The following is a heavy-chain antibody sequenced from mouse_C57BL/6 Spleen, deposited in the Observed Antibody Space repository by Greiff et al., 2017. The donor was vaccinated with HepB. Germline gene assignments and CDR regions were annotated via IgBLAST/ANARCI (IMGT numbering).Heavy chain of an antibody. J-gene: IGHJ2*01. D-gene: IGHD2-3*01. V-gene: IGHV1-15*01. Sequence: VQLQQSGAELVRPGASVTLSCKASGYTFTDYEMHWVKQTPVHGLEWIGAIDPETGGTAYNQKFKGKAILTADKSSSTAYMELRSLTSEDSAVYYCTSKDGYYLAYWGQGTTLTVSS. CDR3: TSKDGYYLAY. CDR2: IDPETGGT. CDR1: GYTFTDYE.